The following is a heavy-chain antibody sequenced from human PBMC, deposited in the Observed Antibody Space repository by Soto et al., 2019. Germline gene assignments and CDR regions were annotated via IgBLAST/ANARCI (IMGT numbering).Heavy chain of an antibody. CDR3: EYHAPLFGPFAYGMDV. J-gene: IGHJ6*02. CDR2: IYWDDDK. Sequence: QITLKESGPTLVKPTQTLTLTCTFSGFSLSTSGVGVGWIRQPPGKALEWIALIYWDDDKRYSPSLKSRLTITKDTSKHQVVLTMPNMDPVDTATYYCEYHAPLFGPFAYGMDVWGQWTTVTVSS. V-gene: IGHV2-5*02. CDR1: GFSLSTSGVG. D-gene: IGHD3-10*02.